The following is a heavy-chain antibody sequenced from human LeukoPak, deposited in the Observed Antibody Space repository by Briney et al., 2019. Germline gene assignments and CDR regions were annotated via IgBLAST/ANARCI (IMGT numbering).Heavy chain of an antibody. CDR3: ARDAYYYDSSGYYTYISFDY. Sequence: SETLSLTCAVYGGSFSGYYWSWIRQPPGKGLEWIGEINHSGSTNYNPSLKSRVTISVDTSKNQFSLKLSSVTAADTAVYYCARDAYYYDSSGYYTYISFDYWGQGTLVTASS. CDR1: GGSFSGYY. CDR2: INHSGST. D-gene: IGHD3-22*01. J-gene: IGHJ4*02. V-gene: IGHV4-34*01.